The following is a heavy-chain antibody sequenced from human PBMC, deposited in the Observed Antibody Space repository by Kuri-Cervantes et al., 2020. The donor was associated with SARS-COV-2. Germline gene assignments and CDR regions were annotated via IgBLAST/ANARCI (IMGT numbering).Heavy chain of an antibody. CDR1: GFTFSGHW. Sequence: GESLKISCAASGFTFSGHWIHWVRQAPGKGLVWVSRINPDGSYTNNADSVKGRFTLSRDNAKNMLYLQMNSLRAEDTAVYYCARLAAAGIPPYYYYYGMDVWGQGTTVTVSS. CDR2: INPDGSYT. V-gene: IGHV3-74*01. D-gene: IGHD6-13*01. CDR3: ARLAAAGIPPYYYYYGMDV. J-gene: IGHJ6*02.